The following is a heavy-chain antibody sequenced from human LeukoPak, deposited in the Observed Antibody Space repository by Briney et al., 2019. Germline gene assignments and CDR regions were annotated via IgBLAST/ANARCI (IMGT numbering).Heavy chain of an antibody. CDR2: IIPIFGTA. V-gene: IGHV1-69*13. D-gene: IGHD3-10*01. J-gene: IGHJ4*02. CDR3: AKDRILGYYGSGSMGPFDY. Sequence: SVKVSCKASGYTFTSYGVAWLRPAPGQGLEWMGGIIPIFGTANYAQKFQGRVTITADESTSTAYMELSSLRSEDTAVYYCAKDRILGYYGSGSMGPFDYWGQGTLVTVSS. CDR1: GYTFTSYG.